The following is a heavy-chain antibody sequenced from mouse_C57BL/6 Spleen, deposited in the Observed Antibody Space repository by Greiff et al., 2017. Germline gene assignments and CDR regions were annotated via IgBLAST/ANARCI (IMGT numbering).Heavy chain of an antibody. CDR3: ARYPYDYDADDYALGD. CDR2: IYPGDGDT. J-gene: IGHJ4*01. D-gene: IGHD2-4*01. Sequence: QVQLQESGPELVKPGASVKISCKASGYAFSSSWMNWVKQRPGKGLEWIGRIYPGDGDTNYNGKFKGKATLTAAKSSSTAYMQLSSLTSEDSAVYFCARYPYDYDADDYALGDWGQGTSVTVAS. V-gene: IGHV1-82*01. CDR1: GYAFSSSW.